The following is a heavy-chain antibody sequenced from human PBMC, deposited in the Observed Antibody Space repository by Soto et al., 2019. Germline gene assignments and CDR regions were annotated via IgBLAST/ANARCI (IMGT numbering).Heavy chain of an antibody. V-gene: IGHV3-23*01. Sequence: GGSLRLSCAASGFTFSSYVMSWVRQAPGKGLEWVSAISGSGGSTYYADSVKGRFTISRDNSKNTLYLQMNSLRAEDTAVYYCAKSHYGSGSYYKDQYYFDYWGQGTLVTISS. J-gene: IGHJ4*02. CDR1: GFTFSSYV. CDR3: AKSHYGSGSYYKDQYYFDY. D-gene: IGHD3-10*01. CDR2: ISGSGGST.